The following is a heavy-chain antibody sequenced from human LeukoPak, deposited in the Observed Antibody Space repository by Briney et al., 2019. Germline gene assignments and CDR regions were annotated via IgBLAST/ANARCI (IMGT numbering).Heavy chain of an antibody. J-gene: IGHJ4*02. D-gene: IGHD2-2*01. CDR2: INYNGRDM. V-gene: IGHV3-48*01. CDR3: AKENSRICSSTSCYYVY. Sequence: GGSLRLSCAASGFTFSTFGMSWVRQPPGKGLEWISYINYNGRDMYYADSVKGRFTTSRDNAKDSLYLQMNTLRAEDTAVYYCAKENSRICSSTSCYYVYWGQGTLVTVSS. CDR1: GFTFSTFG.